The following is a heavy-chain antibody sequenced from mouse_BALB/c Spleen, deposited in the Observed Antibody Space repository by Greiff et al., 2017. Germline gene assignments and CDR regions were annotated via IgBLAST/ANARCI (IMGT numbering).Heavy chain of an antibody. Sequence: EVKLMESGGGLVQPGGSRKLSCAASGFTFSSFGMHWVRQAPEKGLEWVAYISSGSSTIYYADTVKGRFTISRDNPKNTLFLQMTSLRSEDTAMYYCARRDRSYAMDYWGQGTSVTVSS. V-gene: IGHV5-17*02. CDR3: ARRDRSYAMDY. CDR2: ISSGSSTI. J-gene: IGHJ4*01. CDR1: GFTFSSFG. D-gene: IGHD2-14*01.